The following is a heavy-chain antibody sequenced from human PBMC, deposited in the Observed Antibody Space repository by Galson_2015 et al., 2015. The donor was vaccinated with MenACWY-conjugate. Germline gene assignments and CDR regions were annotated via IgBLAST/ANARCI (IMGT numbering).Heavy chain of an antibody. CDR1: GGSISSTTYY. V-gene: IGHV4-61*01. Sequence: LSLTCTVSGGSISSTTYYWSWIRQPPGKGLEWIGYMYYSGSANYNPSLKSRVTISVDTSKNQFSLTMTSVTAADTAVYYCARGVNLASMAGYWGQGTLVTVSS. CDR2: MYYSGSA. CDR3: ARGVNLASMAGY. J-gene: IGHJ4*02. D-gene: IGHD3-3*02.